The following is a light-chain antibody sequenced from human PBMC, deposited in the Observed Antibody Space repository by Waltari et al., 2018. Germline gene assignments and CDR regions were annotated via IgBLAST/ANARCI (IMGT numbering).Light chain of an antibody. CDR1: QSIRTY. J-gene: IGKJ5*01. CDR3: QQSYSAPPT. CDR2: SAS. Sequence: DIQMTQSPSSLSASVGDRVTITCRPSQSIRTYLNWYQRKPGKAPKLLIYSASTLQSGVPSRFSGSGSGTDFTLTISSLQPEDFATYFCQQSYSAPPTFGQGTRLDIK. V-gene: IGKV1-39*01.